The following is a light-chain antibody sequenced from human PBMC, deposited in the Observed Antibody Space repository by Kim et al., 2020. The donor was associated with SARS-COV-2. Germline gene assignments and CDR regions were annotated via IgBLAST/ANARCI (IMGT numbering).Light chain of an antibody. V-gene: IGLV1-40*01. CDR3: QSYDSSLSGSRV. Sequence: QSVLTQPPSVSGAPGQGVTISCTGSSSNIGAGYDVHWYQQLPGTDPKLLIYGNSNRPSGVPDRFSGSKSGTSASLAITGLQAEDEADYYCQSYDSSLSGSRVFGGGTQLTVL. CDR2: GNS. J-gene: IGLJ3*02. CDR1: SSNIGAGYD.